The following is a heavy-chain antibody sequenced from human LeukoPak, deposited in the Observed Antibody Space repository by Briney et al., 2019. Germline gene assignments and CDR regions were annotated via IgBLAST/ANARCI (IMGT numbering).Heavy chain of an antibody. CDR1: GGTFSSYA. CDR2: IIPILGIA. D-gene: IGHD2-21*01. V-gene: IGHV1-69*04. Sequence: ASVKVSCKASGGTFSSYAISWVRQAPGQGLEWMGRIIPILGIANYAQKFQGRVTITADKSTSTAYMELSSLRSEDTAVYYCARVPSEGESLDYWGQGTLVTVSS. J-gene: IGHJ4*02. CDR3: ARVPSEGESLDY.